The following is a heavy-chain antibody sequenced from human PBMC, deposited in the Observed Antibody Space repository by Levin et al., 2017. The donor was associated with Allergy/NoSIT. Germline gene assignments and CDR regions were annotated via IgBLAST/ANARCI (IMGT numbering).Heavy chain of an antibody. CDR1: GFTFSSYS. J-gene: IGHJ6*02. CDR2: ISSSSSTI. V-gene: IGHV3-48*02. CDR3: ARDSVYCSGGSCYGVDYYDYGMDV. D-gene: IGHD2-15*01. Sequence: GESLKISCAASGFTFSSYSMNWVRQAPGKGLEWVSYISSSSSTIYYADSVKGRFTISRDNAKNSLYLQMNSLRDEDTAVYYCARDSVYCSGGSCYGVDYYDYGMDVWGQGTTVTVSS.